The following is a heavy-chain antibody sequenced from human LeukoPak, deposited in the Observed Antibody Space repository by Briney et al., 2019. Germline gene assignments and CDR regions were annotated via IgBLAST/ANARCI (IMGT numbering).Heavy chain of an antibody. CDR2: ISGSGGST. CDR1: GFTFSSYA. CDR3: AKKPPAEYSSGWYGIDY. J-gene: IGHJ4*02. V-gene: IGHV3-23*01. Sequence: GGSLRLSCAASGFTFSSYAMSWVRQAPGKGLEWVSAISGSGGSTYYADSVKGRFTISRDNSRNTLYLQMNSLRAEDTAVYYCAKKPPAEYSSGWYGIDYWGQGTLVTISS. D-gene: IGHD6-19*01.